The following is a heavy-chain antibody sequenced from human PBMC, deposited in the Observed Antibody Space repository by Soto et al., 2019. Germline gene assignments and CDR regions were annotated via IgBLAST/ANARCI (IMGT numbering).Heavy chain of an antibody. CDR1: GYSFTTYW. V-gene: IGHV5-51*01. D-gene: IGHD3-9*01. Sequence: PGESLKISCTGSGYSFTTYWIGWVRQMPGKGLEWMGIIYPGDSDTRNSPSFQGQVTISADKSISTAYLQWSSLKASDTAMYYCARQVYNYDILAPHAFDIWGQGTMVTVSS. CDR3: ARQVYNYDILAPHAFDI. J-gene: IGHJ3*02. CDR2: IYPGDSDT.